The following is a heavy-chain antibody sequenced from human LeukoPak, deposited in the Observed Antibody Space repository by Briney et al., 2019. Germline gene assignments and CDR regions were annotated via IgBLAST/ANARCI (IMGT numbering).Heavy chain of an antibody. CDR3: VREDTPATANY. J-gene: IGHJ4*02. CDR1: GFTFSSYA. V-gene: IGHV3-23*01. CDR2: ISGGGDIT. D-gene: IGHD2-21*02. Sequence: GGSLRLSCAASGFTFSSYAMNWVRQAPGKGLEWVSAISGGGDITYYADSVTGRFTISRDNSKDTLFLQMHSLRPGDTAVYYCVREDTPATANYWGQGTLVTISS.